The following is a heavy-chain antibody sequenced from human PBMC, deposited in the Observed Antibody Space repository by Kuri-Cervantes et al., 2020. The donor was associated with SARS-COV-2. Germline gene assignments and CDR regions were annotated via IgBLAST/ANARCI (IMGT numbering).Heavy chain of an antibody. CDR1: GFTFSSYA. Sequence: GESLKISCAASGFTFSSYAMSWVRQAPGKGLEWVSAISGSGGSTYYADSVKGRFTISRDDSKNTAYLQMNSLKTEDTAVYYCTTEGSSWYQLYYFDYWGQGTPVTVSS. V-gene: IGHV3-23*01. CDR2: ISGSGGST. J-gene: IGHJ4*02. D-gene: IGHD6-13*01. CDR3: TTEGSSWYQLYYFDY.